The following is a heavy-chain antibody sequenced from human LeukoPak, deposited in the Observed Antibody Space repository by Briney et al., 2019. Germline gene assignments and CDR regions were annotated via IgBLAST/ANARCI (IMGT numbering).Heavy chain of an antibody. CDR3: ARGGTDFDY. D-gene: IGHD2-15*01. CDR1: GGSISSGGYS. J-gene: IGHJ4*02. V-gene: IGHV4-30-2*01. CDR2: IYHSGST. Sequence: SQTLSLTCAVSGGSISSGGYSWSWIRQPPGKGLEWIGYIYHSGSTYYNPSLESRVTISVDTSKNQFSLKLTSVTATDTALYYCARGGTDFDYWGQGTLVTVSS.